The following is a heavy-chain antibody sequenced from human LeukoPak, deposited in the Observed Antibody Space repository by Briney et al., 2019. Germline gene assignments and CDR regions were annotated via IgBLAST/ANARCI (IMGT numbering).Heavy chain of an antibody. V-gene: IGHV4-59*01. CDR1: GVSISSYY. CDR3: ARGLAAPDWFDP. Sequence: SETLSLTCTVSGVSISSYYWSWIRQPPGKGLEWIGYIYYSGSTNYNPSLKSRVTISVDTSKNQFSLKLSSVTAADTAVYYCARGLAAPDWFDPWGQGTLVTVSS. J-gene: IGHJ5*02. CDR2: IYYSGST. D-gene: IGHD6-13*01.